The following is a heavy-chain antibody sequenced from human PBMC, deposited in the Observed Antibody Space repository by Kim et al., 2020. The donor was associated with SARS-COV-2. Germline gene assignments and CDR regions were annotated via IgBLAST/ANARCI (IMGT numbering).Heavy chain of an antibody. V-gene: IGHV4-30-4*01. D-gene: IGHD2-8*01. CDR2: IYYSGST. CDR1: GGSISSGDYY. CDR3: ARGGYCTNGVCDHLARFDP. J-gene: IGHJ5*02. Sequence: SETLSLTCTVSGGSISSGDYYWSWIRQPPGKGLEWIGYIYYSGSTYYNPSLKSRVTISVDTSKNQFSLKLSSVTAADTAVYYCARGGYCTNGVCDHLARFDPWGQGTLVTVSS.